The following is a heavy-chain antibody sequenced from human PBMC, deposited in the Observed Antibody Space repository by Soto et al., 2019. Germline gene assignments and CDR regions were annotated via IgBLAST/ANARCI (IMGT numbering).Heavy chain of an antibody. CDR1: GFTFSDAA. J-gene: IGHJ4*02. V-gene: IGHV3-73*01. CDR3: TRHSVDY. Sequence: EVQLVESGGGLVQTGGSLKLSCAASGFTFSDAALHWVRQASGKGLEWVGRIRAKAYSYATAYAASVKGRFTISRDDSKNTAYLQMNSLKTEDTAVYYCTRHSVDYWGQGTLVTVSS. CDR2: IRAKAYSYAT.